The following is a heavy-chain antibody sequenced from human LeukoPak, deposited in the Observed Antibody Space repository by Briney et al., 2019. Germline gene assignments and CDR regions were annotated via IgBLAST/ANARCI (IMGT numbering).Heavy chain of an antibody. CDR1: GYSFSSHD. J-gene: IGHJ4*02. CDR3: ARAGSMVVKGPGY. Sequence: GASVKVSCKASGYSFSSHDINWVRQATGQGLEWMGWMNPNSGNTGYAQKFQGRVTMTRNTSISTAYMELSSLRSEDTAVYYCARAGSMVVKGPGYWGQGTLVTVSS. CDR2: MNPNSGNT. V-gene: IGHV1-8*01. D-gene: IGHD4-23*01.